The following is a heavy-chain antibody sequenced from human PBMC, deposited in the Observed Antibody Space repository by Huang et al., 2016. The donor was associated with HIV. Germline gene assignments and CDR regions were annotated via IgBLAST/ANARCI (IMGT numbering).Heavy chain of an antibody. CDR2: IRFDGNKK. J-gene: IGHJ4*02. CDR1: GFTFSTLG. Sequence: QVRLVESGGGVVQPGGSLTLSCEASGFTFSTLGMHWVRQAPGKGLEWVANIRFDGNKKVYEESLKGRFTIFRENSKNTVYLEMNSLTGEDTAMYFCAKGGAGYHNGPEYWGQGTQVIVS. CDR3: AKGGAGYHNGPEY. D-gene: IGHD2-8*01. V-gene: IGHV3-30*02.